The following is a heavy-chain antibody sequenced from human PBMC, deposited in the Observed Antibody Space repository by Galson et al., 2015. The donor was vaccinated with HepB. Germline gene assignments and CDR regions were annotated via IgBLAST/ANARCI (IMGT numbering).Heavy chain of an antibody. V-gene: IGHV3-66*01. Sequence: SLRLSCAASGFTVSSNYMNWVRQAPGKGLEWVSIIYSDSRGGTTYYADSVKGRFTISRDNYMNTLYLQMNSLRAEDTAVYYCARAHDYGANPFDYWGQGTLVTVSS. CDR2: IYSDSRGGTT. CDR1: GFTVSSNY. J-gene: IGHJ4*02. CDR3: ARAHDYGANPFDY. D-gene: IGHD4-23*01.